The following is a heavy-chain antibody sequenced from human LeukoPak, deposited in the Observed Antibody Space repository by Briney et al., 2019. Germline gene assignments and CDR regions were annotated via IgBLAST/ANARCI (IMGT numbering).Heavy chain of an antibody. J-gene: IGHJ5*02. D-gene: IGHD1-26*01. CDR2: IYYSGTT. CDR1: GGSISSSGYY. V-gene: IGHV4-39*01. Sequence: SETLSLTCTVSGGSISSSGYYWGWIRQPPGKGLEWIASIYYSGTTYYNPSLKSRVTISVDTSKNQLSLKLSSLTAADTAVYYCARHEYSGSYYGLSWFDPWGQGTLVTVSS. CDR3: ARHEYSGSYYGLSWFDP.